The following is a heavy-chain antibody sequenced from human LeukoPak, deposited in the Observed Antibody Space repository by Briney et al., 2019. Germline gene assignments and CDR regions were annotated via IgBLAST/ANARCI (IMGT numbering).Heavy chain of an antibody. J-gene: IGHJ2*01. Sequence: GGSLRLSCATSGFTFNNYGIHWVRQAPGKGLEWVAFIRYDGSNKYYADSVKGRFTISRDNSKNTLYLQMNSLRAEDTAVYYCAKDISGYFDLWGRGTLVTVSS. CDR3: AKDISGYFDL. CDR1: GFTFNNYG. CDR2: IRYDGSNK. V-gene: IGHV3-30*02. D-gene: IGHD3-3*02.